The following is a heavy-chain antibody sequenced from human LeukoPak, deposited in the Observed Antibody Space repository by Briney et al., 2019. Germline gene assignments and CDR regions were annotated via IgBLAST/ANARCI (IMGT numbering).Heavy chain of an antibody. D-gene: IGHD1-26*01. CDR1: GGSISSYY. J-gene: IGHJ5*02. CDR3: ARDPVGAMTWFDP. CDR2: IYTSGGT. V-gene: IGHV4-4*07. Sequence: KPSETLSLTCTVSGGSISSYYWSWIRQPAGKGLEWIGRIYTSGGTNYNPSLKSRVTISVDTSKNQFSLKLSTVTAADTAVYYCARDPVGAMTWFDPWGQGTLVTVSS.